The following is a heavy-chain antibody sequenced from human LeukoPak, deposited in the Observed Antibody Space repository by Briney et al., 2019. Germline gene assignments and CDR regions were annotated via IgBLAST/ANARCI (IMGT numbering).Heavy chain of an antibody. V-gene: IGHV3-7*03. J-gene: IGHJ4*02. Sequence: GGSLRLSCEGSAFIFSGHWMNWVRQTPGKGLEWVASIKEDGSERQYVDSVKGRFSISRDNTKGSLFLQLNSLRAEDTAVYYCAREYYYDSSGYYNSTNFDYWGQGTLVTVSS. D-gene: IGHD3-22*01. CDR3: AREYYYDSSGYYNSTNFDY. CDR2: IKEDGSER. CDR1: AFIFSGHW.